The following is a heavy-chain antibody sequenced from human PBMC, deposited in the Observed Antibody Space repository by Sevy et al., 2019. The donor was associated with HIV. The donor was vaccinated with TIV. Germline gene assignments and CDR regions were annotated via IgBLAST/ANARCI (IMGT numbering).Heavy chain of an antibody. V-gene: IGHV4-34*01. CDR2: NNHSGST. Sequence: SETLSLTCAVYGGSFSGYYWSWIRQPPGKGLEWIGENNHSGSTNYNPSLKSRVTISVDTSKNQFSLKLSAVTAADTAVYYCARGPVTMVRGVIITGVYFDYWGQGTLVTVSS. D-gene: IGHD3-10*01. CDR1: GGSFSGYY. CDR3: ARGPVTMVRGVIITGVYFDY. J-gene: IGHJ4*02.